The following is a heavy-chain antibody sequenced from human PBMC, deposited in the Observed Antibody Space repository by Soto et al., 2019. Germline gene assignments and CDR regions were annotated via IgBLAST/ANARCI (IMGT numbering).Heavy chain of an antibody. CDR1: GFTFSSYA. Sequence: EVQLLESGGGLVQPGGSLRLSCAASGFTFSSYAMSWVRQAPGKGLEWVSAISGSGGSTYYADSVKGRFTISRDNSKNTLYLQMNSLRAEDTAVYYCAKDLRGIAPKSWNWFGPWGQGTLVTVSS. CDR2: ISGSGGST. J-gene: IGHJ5*02. D-gene: IGHD6-13*01. CDR3: AKDLRGIAPKSWNWFGP. V-gene: IGHV3-23*01.